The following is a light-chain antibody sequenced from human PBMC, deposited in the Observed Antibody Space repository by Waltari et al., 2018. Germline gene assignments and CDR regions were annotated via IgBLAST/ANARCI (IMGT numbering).Light chain of an antibody. V-gene: IGLV2-11*01. CDR3: CSYAGSHWV. CDR1: SSDVGGYKY. Sequence: QSALTQPRSVSGSPGQSVTISCTGTSSDVGGYKYVSWYQQHPGKAPKLMIFDVRKRPSGVPDRFSGSKSGSTASLTISGLQAEDEADYYCCSYAGSHWVFGGGTKLTVL. J-gene: IGLJ3*02. CDR2: DVR.